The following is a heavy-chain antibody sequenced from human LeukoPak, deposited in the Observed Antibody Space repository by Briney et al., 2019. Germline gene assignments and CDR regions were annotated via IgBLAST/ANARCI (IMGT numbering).Heavy chain of an antibody. J-gene: IGHJ6*02. V-gene: IGHV3-53*01. Sequence: GGSLRLSCAASKFTFSDYIMSWVRQAPGKGLEWVSIIYSGGSTYYADSVKGRFTISRDNSKNTVFLQMNRLRGEDTAVYYCARDLNPFYFGMDVWGQGTWVTVSS. CDR1: KFTFSDYI. CDR3: ARDLNPFYFGMDV. CDR2: IYSGGST.